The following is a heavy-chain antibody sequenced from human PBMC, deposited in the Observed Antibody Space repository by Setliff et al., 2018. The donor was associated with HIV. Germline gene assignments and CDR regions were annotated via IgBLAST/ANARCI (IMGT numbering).Heavy chain of an antibody. Sequence: PGASLRLSCAASGFTVSTSYMSWIRQAPGKGLEWASTIYSDGNTYHADSVKGRFTLSRDNTKNTLYLQVDSLRPEDTAVYYCARPRLYGTALDLWGQGTLVTVSS. V-gene: IGHV3-66*02. CDR3: ARPRLYGTALDL. J-gene: IGHJ5*02. CDR2: IYSDGNT. D-gene: IGHD3-10*01. CDR1: GFTVSTSY.